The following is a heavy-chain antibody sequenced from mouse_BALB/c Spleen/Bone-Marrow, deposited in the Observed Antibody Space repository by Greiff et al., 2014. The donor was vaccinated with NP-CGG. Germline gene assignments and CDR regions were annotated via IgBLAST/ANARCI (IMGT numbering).Heavy chain of an antibody. CDR3: AKLGRSYYYFDV. J-gene: IGHJ1*01. CDR1: GFSLTDYG. Sequence: VKLVESGPGLVAPSQSLSITCTVSGFSLTDYGVSWIRQPPGKGLEWLRVIWGGGSTYYNSALKSRLSISKDNSKSQVFLKMNSLQTVDTAMYYCAKLGRSYYYFDVWGAGTTVTVSS. V-gene: IGHV2-6-5*01. D-gene: IGHD1-1*01. CDR2: IWGGGST.